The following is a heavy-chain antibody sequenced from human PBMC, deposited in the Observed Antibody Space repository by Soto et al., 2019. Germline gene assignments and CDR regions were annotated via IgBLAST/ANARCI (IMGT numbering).Heavy chain of an antibody. V-gene: IGHV1-69*13. D-gene: IGHD2-2*01. CDR3: AREDSGVPAAIGTFDY. CDR1: GGTFSSYA. CDR2: IIPIFGTA. Sequence: SVKVSCKASGGTFSSYAISWVRQAPGQGLEWMGGIIPIFGTANYAQKFQGRVTITADESTSTAYMELSSLRSEDTAVYYCAREDSGVPAAIGTFDYWGQGTLVTVSS. J-gene: IGHJ4*02.